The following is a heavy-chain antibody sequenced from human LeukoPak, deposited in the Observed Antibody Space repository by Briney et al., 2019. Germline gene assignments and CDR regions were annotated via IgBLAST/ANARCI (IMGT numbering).Heavy chain of an antibody. CDR2: IYYSGST. Sequence: SETLSLTXTVSGGSISSSSYYWGWIRQPPGKGLEWIGSIYYSGSTYYNPSLKSRVTISVDTSKNQFSLKLSSVTAADTAVYYCARGGITGTTIDYWGQGTLVTVSS. V-gene: IGHV4-39*01. J-gene: IGHJ4*02. CDR1: GGSISSSSYY. CDR3: ARGGITGTTIDY. D-gene: IGHD1-7*01.